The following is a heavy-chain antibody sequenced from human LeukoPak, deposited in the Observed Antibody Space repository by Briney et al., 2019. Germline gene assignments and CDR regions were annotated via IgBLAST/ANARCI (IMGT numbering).Heavy chain of an antibody. J-gene: IGHJ3*02. V-gene: IGHV3-9*01. CDR1: GFTFDDYA. D-gene: IGHD1-26*01. CDR2: ISWNSGSI. Sequence: GGSLRLSCAASGFTFDDYAMHWVRQAPGKGLEWVSGISWNSGSIGYADSVKGRFTISRDNAKNSLYLQMNSLRAEDTALYYCAKVHGRLELLDAFDIWGQGTMVTVSP. CDR3: AKVHGRLELLDAFDI.